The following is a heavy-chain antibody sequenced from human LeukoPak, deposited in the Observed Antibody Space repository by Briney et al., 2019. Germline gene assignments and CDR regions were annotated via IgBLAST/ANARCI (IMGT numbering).Heavy chain of an antibody. D-gene: IGHD6-6*01. J-gene: IGHJ4*02. CDR1: GGSVSSGSYY. Sequence: SETLSLTCTVSGGSVSSGSYYWSWIRQPPGKGLEWIGYIYYSGSTYYNPSLESRITISVDMFKSQFSLKLNSVTAADTAVYYCALWGIAARRGLDFWGQGTLVTVSS. CDR3: ALWGIAARRGLDF. CDR2: IYYSGST. V-gene: IGHV4-30-4*08.